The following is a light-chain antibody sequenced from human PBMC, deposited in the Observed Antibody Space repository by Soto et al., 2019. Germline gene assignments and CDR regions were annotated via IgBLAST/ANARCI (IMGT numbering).Light chain of an antibody. J-gene: IGLJ1*01. CDR2: DVS. Sequence: LTQPASGSGSPGQSITISCTGTSSDVGGYNYVSWYQQHPGKAPKLMIYDVSNRPSGVSNRFSGSKSGNTASLTISGLQAEVEADSYCSSYTSSSTLYVLGTGTKVT. CDR1: SSDVGGYNY. V-gene: IGLV2-14*01. CDR3: SSYTSSSTLYV.